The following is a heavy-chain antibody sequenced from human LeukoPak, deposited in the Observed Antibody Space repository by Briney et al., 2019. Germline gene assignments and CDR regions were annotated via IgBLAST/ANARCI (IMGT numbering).Heavy chain of an antibody. CDR1: GGSITNTNY. Sequence: PSGTLSLTCGVSGGSITNTNYWTWVRQPPGKGLEWIGEVNLQGSTNYNPSLMGRVAISVDTSENHISLQLTSVTAADTAVYYCAREGGPYRPLDYSGQGTLVTVSS. V-gene: IGHV4-4*02. J-gene: IGHJ4*02. CDR3: AREGGPYRPLDY. CDR2: VNLQGST.